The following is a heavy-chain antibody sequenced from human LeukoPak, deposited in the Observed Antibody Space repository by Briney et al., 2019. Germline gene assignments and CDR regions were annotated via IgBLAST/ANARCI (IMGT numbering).Heavy chain of an antibody. CDR2: ISGGVENR. CDR1: GGSISSYY. J-gene: IGHJ4*02. CDR3: AKVHDSGTYATLDY. Sequence: PSETLSLTCTVSGGSISSYYWSWVRQAPGKGLEWVSSISGGVENRYYADSVKGRFIISRDDSKNTFYLQMNSLRAEDTAVYHCAKVHDSGTYATLDYWGQGTLVTVSS. V-gene: IGHV3-23*01. D-gene: IGHD3-10*01.